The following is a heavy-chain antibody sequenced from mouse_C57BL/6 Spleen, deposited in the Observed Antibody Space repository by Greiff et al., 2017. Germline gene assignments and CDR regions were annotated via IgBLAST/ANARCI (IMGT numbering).Heavy chain of an antibody. Sequence: VQLEEPGAELAKPGASVKLSCKASGYTFTSYWMHWVKQRPGQGLEWIGYINPSSGYTKYNQKFKDKATLTADKSSSTAYMQLSSLTYEDSAVYYCARIHYGNHFDYWGQGTTLTVSS. V-gene: IGHV1-7*01. CDR2: INPSSGYT. D-gene: IGHD2-1*01. CDR1: GYTFTSYW. CDR3: ARIHYGNHFDY. J-gene: IGHJ2*01.